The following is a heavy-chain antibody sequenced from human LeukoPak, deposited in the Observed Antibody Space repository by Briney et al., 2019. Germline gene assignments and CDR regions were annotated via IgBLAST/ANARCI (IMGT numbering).Heavy chain of an antibody. CDR1: GGTFTSYA. CDR2: IIPIFGTA. D-gene: IGHD3-10*01. Sequence: ASVTVSCKASGGTFTSYAISWVRQAPGQGLEWKGGIIPIFGTANYAQKFQGRVTITADKSTSTAYMELSSLRSEDTAVYFCARDPSSLLWFGAPIYGEDVGVKGATITVSS. CDR3: ARDPSSLLWFGAPIYGEDV. V-gene: IGHV1-69*06. J-gene: IGHJ6*04.